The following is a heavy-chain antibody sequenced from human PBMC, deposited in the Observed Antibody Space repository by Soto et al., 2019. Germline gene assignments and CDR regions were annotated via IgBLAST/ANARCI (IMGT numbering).Heavy chain of an antibody. J-gene: IGHJ6*02. CDR2: INHSGST. V-gene: IGHV4-34*01. CDR1: GGSFSGYY. Sequence: SETLSLTCAVYGGSFSGYYWSWIRQPPGKGLEWIGEINHSGSTNYNPSLKSRVTISVDTSKNQFSLKLSSVTAADTAVYYCARSCGYSYGYVYYYYYGMDVWGQGTTVTVSS. D-gene: IGHD5-18*01. CDR3: ARSCGYSYGYVYYYYYGMDV.